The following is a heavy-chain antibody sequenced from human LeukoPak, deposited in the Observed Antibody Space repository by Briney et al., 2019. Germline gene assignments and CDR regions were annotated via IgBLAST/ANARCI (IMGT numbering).Heavy chain of an antibody. Sequence: ASVKVSCKASGYTFTGYYMHWVRQAPGQGLEWMGWIDPNSGGTNYAQKFQGRATMTRDTSISTAYMELSRLRSDDTAVYYCARVFDTAMVIFDYWGQGTLVTVSS. J-gene: IGHJ4*02. V-gene: IGHV1-2*02. CDR2: IDPNSGGT. CDR1: GYTFTGYY. D-gene: IGHD5-18*01. CDR3: ARVFDTAMVIFDY.